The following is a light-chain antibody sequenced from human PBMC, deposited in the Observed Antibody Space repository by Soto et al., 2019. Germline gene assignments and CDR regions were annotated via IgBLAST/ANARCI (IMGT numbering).Light chain of an antibody. CDR2: DSS. Sequence: EIVLTQSPGTLSLSPVERATLSCRASQNVDKFLAWYQQRPGQPPRLLIFDSSNRATGVPVRFSGSGSGTVFTLTIGSLQSEDFAVYYCQQRSNWPITFGQGTRLEIK. CDR1: QNVDKF. CDR3: QQRSNWPIT. V-gene: IGKV3-11*01. J-gene: IGKJ5*01.